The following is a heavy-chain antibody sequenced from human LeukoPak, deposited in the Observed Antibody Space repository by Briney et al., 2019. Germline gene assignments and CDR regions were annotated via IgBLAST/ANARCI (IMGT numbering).Heavy chain of an antibody. CDR1: GYTFTSYD. CDR2: MNPNSGNT. J-gene: IGHJ6*02. Sequence: ASVKVSCKASGYTFTSYDINWVRQATGQGLEWMGWMNPNSGNTGYAQKFQGGVTMTRNTSISTAYMELSSLRSEDTAVYYCARGGVGPARYYYGMDVWGQGTTVTVSS. CDR3: ARGGVGPARYYYGMDV. D-gene: IGHD1-26*01. V-gene: IGHV1-8*01.